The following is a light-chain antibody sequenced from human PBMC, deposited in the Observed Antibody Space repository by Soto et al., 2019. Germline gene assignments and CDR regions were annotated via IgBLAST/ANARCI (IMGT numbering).Light chain of an antibody. Sequence: QSVLTQPASVSGSPGQSITISCTGTSSDVGVYNYVSWYQQHPGKAPKLMIYEVSNRPSGVSNRVSGSKSGNAASLTISGLQTEYEADFYCSSYTSSSTLVFGTGTQLTVL. CDR1: SSDVGVYNY. CDR3: SSYTSSSTLV. J-gene: IGLJ1*01. CDR2: EVS. V-gene: IGLV2-14*01.